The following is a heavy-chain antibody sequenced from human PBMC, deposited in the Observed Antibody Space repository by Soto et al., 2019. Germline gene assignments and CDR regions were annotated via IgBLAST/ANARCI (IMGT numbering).Heavy chain of an antibody. CDR3: SRDGRPSGDCGGDCYQGYYFEY. CDR1: GFTFSSYA. V-gene: IGHV3-30-3*01. Sequence: QVQLVESGGGVVQPGGSLRLSCAASGFTFSSYAMHWVRQAPGKGLERVAVISYDGSNKYYADSVKGRFTISRDNCKNQLYLQMNSLKAEDTAVYYCSRDGRPSGDCGGDCYQGYYFEYWGQGTLVTGSS. CDR2: ISYDGSNK. J-gene: IGHJ4*02. D-gene: IGHD2-21*02.